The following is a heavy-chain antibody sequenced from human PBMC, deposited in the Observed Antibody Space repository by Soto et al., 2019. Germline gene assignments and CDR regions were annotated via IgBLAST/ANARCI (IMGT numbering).Heavy chain of an antibody. D-gene: IGHD6-19*01. CDR1: GFSLSTSGVG. V-gene: IGHV2-5*01. CDR3: AHSPLGVGYSSGPTWGYFDY. Sequence: SGPTLVKPTQTLTLTCTFSGFSLSTSGVGVGWIRQPPGKALEWLALIYWNDDKRYSPSLKSRLTITKDTSKNQVVLTMTNMDPVDTATYYCAHSPLGVGYSSGPTWGYFDYWGQGTLVTVSS. CDR2: IYWNDDK. J-gene: IGHJ4*02.